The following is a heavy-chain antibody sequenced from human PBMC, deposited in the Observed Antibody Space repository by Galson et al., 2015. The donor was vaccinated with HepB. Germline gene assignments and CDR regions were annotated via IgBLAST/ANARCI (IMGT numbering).Heavy chain of an antibody. J-gene: IGHJ6*02. Sequence: SLRLSCATSGFSFSSFWMNWVRQVPGKGLLWVSRISRGGNTRNYADSVEGRFTISRDNANNALYLEMNSLRAEDTAVYYRARGASYYDWTGYPDEKYCGMDVWGQGTTVIVSS. D-gene: IGHD3/OR15-3a*01. CDR1: GFSFSSFW. CDR3: ARGASYYDWTGYPDEKYCGMDV. CDR2: ISRGGNTR. V-gene: IGHV3-74*01.